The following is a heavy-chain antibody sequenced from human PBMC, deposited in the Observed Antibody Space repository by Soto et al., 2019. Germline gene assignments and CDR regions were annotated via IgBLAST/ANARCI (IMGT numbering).Heavy chain of an antibody. V-gene: IGHV3-21*01. CDR2: ISSSSSYI. J-gene: IGHJ5*02. CDR1: GFTFSSYS. D-gene: IGHD3-3*01. Sequence: GGSLRLSCAASGFTFSSYSMNWVRQAPGKGLEWVSSISSSSSYIYYADSVKGRFTISRDNAKNSLYLQMNSLRDEDTAVYYCARESRLLEWLSLNWFDPWGQGTLVTVSS. CDR3: ARESRLLEWLSLNWFDP.